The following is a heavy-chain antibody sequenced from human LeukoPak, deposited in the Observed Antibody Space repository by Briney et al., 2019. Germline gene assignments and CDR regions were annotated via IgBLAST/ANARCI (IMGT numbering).Heavy chain of an antibody. Sequence: PSETLSLTCAVYSGSFSGYYWSWIRQPLGKGLEWIGEINHSGSTNYNPSLKSRVTISVDTSKNQFSLKLSSVTAADTAVYYCARGKRGKGLKTYYYDSSGYWPIDYWGQGTLVTVSS. V-gene: IGHV4-34*01. J-gene: IGHJ4*02. CDR2: INHSGST. D-gene: IGHD3-22*01. CDR1: SGSFSGYY. CDR3: ARGKRGKGLKTYYYDSSGYWPIDY.